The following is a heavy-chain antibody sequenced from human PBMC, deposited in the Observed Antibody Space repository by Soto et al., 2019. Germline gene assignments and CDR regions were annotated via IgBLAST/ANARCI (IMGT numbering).Heavy chain of an antibody. CDR3: AHRILRTVFGLVTTTAIYFDF. V-gene: IGHV2-5*02. D-gene: IGHD3-3*01. J-gene: IGHJ4*02. CDR2: IYWDDDK. Sequence: QITLNESGPTVVKPAETLTLTCTFSGFSLTTSGVGVGWIRQSPGKAPEWLALIYWDDDKRYSASLKSRLTITKDPPKNQVVLTVASVDPADTATYYCAHRILRTVFGLVTTTAIYFDFWGQGTPVVVSS. CDR1: GFSLTTSGVG.